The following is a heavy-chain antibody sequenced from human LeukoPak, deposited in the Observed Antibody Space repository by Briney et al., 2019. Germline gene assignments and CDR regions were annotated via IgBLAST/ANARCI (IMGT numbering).Heavy chain of an antibody. CDR1: GFTVSSNY. D-gene: IGHD3-9*01. CDR2: IYSGGST. J-gene: IGHJ3*02. CDR3: ARDYLEDYDILTGYAFDI. V-gene: IGHV3-66*01. Sequence: PGGSLRLSCAASGFTVSSNYMSWVRQAPGKGLEWVSVIYSGGSTYYADSVKGRFTISRDNSKNTLYLQMNSLRAEDTAVYYCARDYLEDYDILTGYAFDIWGQGTMVTVSS.